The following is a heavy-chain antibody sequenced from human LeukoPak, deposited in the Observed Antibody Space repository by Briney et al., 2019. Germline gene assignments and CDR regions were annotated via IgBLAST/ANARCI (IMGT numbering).Heavy chain of an antibody. CDR1: GFTFRNYG. V-gene: IGHV3-30*02. D-gene: IGHD6-19*01. CDR3: ATLRSDSSGWYYFDY. J-gene: IGHJ4*02. CDR2: IWYDGSNK. Sequence: GGSLRLSCAASGFTFRNYGMHWVRQAPGKGLEWVALIWYDGSNKYYADTVKGRFTISRDNSKNMLYLQMNSLRTEDTAVYYCATLRSDSSGWYYFDYWGQGTLVTVSS.